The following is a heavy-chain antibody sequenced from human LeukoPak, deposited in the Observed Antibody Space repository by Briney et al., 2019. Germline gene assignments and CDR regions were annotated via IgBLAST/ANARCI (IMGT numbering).Heavy chain of an antibody. CDR2: ISGSGIST. Sequence: GGSLRLSCAASGFTFSSYAMSWVRQAPGKGLEWVSAISGSGISTYYADSVKGRFTISRDNSKNTLYLQMNSLRAEDTAVYYCAKGKYSSSWYYDYWGQGALVTVSS. CDR3: AKGKYSSSWYYDY. D-gene: IGHD6-13*01. V-gene: IGHV3-23*01. CDR1: GFTFSSYA. J-gene: IGHJ4*02.